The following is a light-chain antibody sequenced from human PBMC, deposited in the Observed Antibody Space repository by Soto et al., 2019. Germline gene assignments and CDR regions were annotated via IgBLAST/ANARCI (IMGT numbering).Light chain of an antibody. CDR1: QGIDNH. CDR3: KKCKVAPFT. V-gene: IGKV1-27*01. Sequence: DIQMTQSPSSLSASVGDRVTITCRASQGIDNHLAWYQQKPGKAPKLLIYAASTLQSGVQSRFTGSGSGTDFTLTIRSLQPEDAATYYCKKCKVAPFTFGGGTKVDI. CDR2: AAS. J-gene: IGKJ4*01.